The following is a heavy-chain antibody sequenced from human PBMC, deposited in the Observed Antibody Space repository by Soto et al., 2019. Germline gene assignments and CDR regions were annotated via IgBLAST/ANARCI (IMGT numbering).Heavy chain of an antibody. J-gene: IGHJ4*02. Sequence: QVQLVQSGAEVKKPGSSVKVSCKASGGTFSSYAISWVRQAPGQGLEWMGGIIPIFGTANYAQKFQGRVTIPADESTSTAYMERSSLRSADTAVYYCARAGDSYMTTVVTPFDYWGQGTLVTVS. D-gene: IGHD4-17*01. CDR2: IIPIFGTA. CDR3: ARAGDSYMTTVVTPFDY. CDR1: GGTFSSYA. V-gene: IGHV1-69*01.